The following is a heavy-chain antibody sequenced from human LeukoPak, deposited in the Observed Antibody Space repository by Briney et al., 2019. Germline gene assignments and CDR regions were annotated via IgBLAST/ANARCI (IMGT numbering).Heavy chain of an antibody. Sequence: PSETLSLTCAVSGGSISSGGYSWSWIRQPPGKGLEWIGYIYHSGSTYYNPSLKSRVTISVDGSKNQFSLKLSSVTAADTAVYYCARKYYYDSSGSPSDAFDIWGQGTMVTVSS. J-gene: IGHJ3*02. D-gene: IGHD3-22*01. CDR2: IYHSGST. CDR1: GGSISSGGYS. CDR3: ARKYYYDSSGSPSDAFDI. V-gene: IGHV4-30-2*01.